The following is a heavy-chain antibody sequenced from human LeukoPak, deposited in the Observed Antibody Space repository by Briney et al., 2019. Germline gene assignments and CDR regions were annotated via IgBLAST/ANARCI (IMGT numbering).Heavy chain of an antibody. V-gene: IGHV1-2*04. J-gene: IGHJ6*04. CDR2: INPNSGGT. Sequence: ASVKVSCKASGYTFTGYYMHWVRQAPGQGLEWMGWINPNSGGTNYAQKFQGWVTMTRDKSISTAYMELSGLRSDDTAVYYCATADCSGGSCPIDVWGKGTTVTVSS. CDR3: ATADCSGGSCPIDV. CDR1: GYTFTGYY. D-gene: IGHD2-15*01.